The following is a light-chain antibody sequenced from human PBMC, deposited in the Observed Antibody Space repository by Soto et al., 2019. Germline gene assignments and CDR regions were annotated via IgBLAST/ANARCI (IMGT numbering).Light chain of an antibody. Sequence: QSVLTQPPSASGTPGQRVTISCSGSSSNIESNTVNWYQQLPGTAPKLLIHSQSQRPSGVPDRFSGPKSGTSASLAISGLQPEDEADYYCATWDDSLNAVVFGGGTKLTVL. CDR1: SSNIESNT. J-gene: IGLJ2*01. V-gene: IGLV1-44*01. CDR2: SQS. CDR3: ATWDDSLNAVV.